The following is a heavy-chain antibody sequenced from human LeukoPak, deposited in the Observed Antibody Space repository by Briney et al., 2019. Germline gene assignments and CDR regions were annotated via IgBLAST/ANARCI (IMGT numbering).Heavy chain of an antibody. J-gene: IGHJ4*02. CDR2: ISGSSSFT. CDR3: ARWFGSGSYYGY. Sequence: GGSLRLSCAASGFTFSSSWMSWIRQAPGKGLEWVSYISGSSSFTKYADSVKGRFTISRDNAKNSLYLQMSSLRAEDTAVYYCARWFGSGSYYGYWGQGTLVTVSS. V-gene: IGHV3-11*03. CDR1: GFTFSSSW. D-gene: IGHD3-10*01.